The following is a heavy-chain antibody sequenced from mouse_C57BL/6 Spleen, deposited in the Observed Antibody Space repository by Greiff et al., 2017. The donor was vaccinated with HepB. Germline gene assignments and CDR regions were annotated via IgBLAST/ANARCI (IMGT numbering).Heavy chain of an antibody. D-gene: IGHD1-1*01. Sequence: EVKLQESGGGLVQPGGSMKLSCVASGFTFSNYWMNWVRQSPEKGLEWVAQIRLKSDNYATHYAESVQGRFTISRDDSKSIVYLQMNNLRAEDTGIYYCTGITTVAPFAYWGQGTLVTVSA. J-gene: IGHJ3*01. CDR3: TGITTVAPFAY. V-gene: IGHV6-3*01. CDR1: GFTFSNYW. CDR2: IRLKSDNYAT.